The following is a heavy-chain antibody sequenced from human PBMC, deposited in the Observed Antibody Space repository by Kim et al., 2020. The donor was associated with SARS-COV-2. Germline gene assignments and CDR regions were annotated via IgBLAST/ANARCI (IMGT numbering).Heavy chain of an antibody. CDR3: AIRLNDYSNYVYNWFDP. J-gene: IGHJ5*02. CDR1: GGSFSGYY. V-gene: IGHV4-34*01. Sequence: SETLSLTCAVYGGSFSGYYWSWIRQPPGKGLEWIGEINHSGSTNYNPSLKSRVTISVDTSKNQFSLKLSSVTAADTAVYYCAIRLNDYSNYVYNWFDPWGQGTLVTVSS. D-gene: IGHD4-4*01. CDR2: INHSGST.